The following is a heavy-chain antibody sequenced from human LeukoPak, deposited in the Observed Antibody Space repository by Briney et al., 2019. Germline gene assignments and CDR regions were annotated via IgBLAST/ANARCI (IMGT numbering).Heavy chain of an antibody. Sequence: SGPALVKPTQTLTLTCTFSGFSLSTSGMCVSWIRQPPGKALEWLARIDWDDDKYYSTSLKTRLTISKDNSKNQVVLTMTNMDPVDTATYYCARTPIAVAGTVDQTFDYWGQGTLVTVSS. J-gene: IGHJ4*02. V-gene: IGHV2-70*11. CDR1: GFSLSTSGMC. CDR2: IDWDDDK. CDR3: ARTPIAVAGTVDQTFDY. D-gene: IGHD6-19*01.